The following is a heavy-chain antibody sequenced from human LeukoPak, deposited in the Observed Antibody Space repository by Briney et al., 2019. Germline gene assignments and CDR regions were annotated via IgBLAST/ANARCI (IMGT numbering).Heavy chain of an antibody. J-gene: IGHJ5*02. CDR2: ITHNGYT. CDR3: AASGGPINWFDP. CDR1: GGSFSGYY. D-gene: IGHD3-10*01. V-gene: IGHV4-34*01. Sequence: SETLSLTCAVYGGSFSGYYWGWIRQPPGQGLQWIGEITHNGYTNYNPALKSRVPISIDTSKNEFSLKVSSVTAADMAIYYCAASGGPINWFDPWGQGTLVTVSS.